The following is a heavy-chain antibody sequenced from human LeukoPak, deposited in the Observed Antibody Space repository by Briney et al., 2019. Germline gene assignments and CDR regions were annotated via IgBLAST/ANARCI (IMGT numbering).Heavy chain of an antibody. D-gene: IGHD2-2*01. CDR3: ARDDCSSISCYHNWFDP. Sequence: GGSLRLSCAASGFTFSSYWMSWVRQAPGKGLEWVANIKRDGSEKYYVYSVKGRFTISRDNAKNSLYLQMNSLRAEDTAVYYCARDDCSSISCYHNWFDPWGQGTLVTVSS. V-gene: IGHV3-7*01. CDR2: IKRDGSEK. J-gene: IGHJ5*02. CDR1: GFTFSSYW.